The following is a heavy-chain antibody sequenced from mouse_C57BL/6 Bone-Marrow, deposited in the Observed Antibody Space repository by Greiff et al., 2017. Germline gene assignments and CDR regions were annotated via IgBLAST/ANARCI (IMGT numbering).Heavy chain of an antibody. CDR3: TTWDGGFAY. CDR2: IDPENGDT. D-gene: IGHD2-3*01. CDR1: GFNIKDDY. J-gene: IGHJ3*01. Sequence: EVQLQQSGAELVRPGASVKLSCTASGFNIKDDYMHWVKQRPEQGLEGIGWIDPENGDTEYASKFQGKATITADTSSNTAYLQLSSLTSEDTAVYYCTTWDGGFAYWGQGTLVTVSA. V-gene: IGHV14-4*01.